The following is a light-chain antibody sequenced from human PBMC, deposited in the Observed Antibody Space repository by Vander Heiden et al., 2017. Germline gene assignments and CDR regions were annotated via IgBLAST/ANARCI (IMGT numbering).Light chain of an antibody. Sequence: SYVLTQPPSVSVAPGQTGRITCGGNNIGSKSVHWYQQRPGQAPVLVVYDDNDRPSGIPERFSGSNSGNTATLSISTVEAGDEADFYCQVWDSSSDHWVFGGGTKLTVL. CDR1: NIGSKS. J-gene: IGLJ3*02. CDR2: DDN. V-gene: IGLV3-21*02. CDR3: QVWDSSSDHWV.